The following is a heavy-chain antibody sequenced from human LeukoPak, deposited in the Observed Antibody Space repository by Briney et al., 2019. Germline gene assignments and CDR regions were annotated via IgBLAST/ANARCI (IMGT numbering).Heavy chain of an antibody. CDR1: VYTFTSYD. CDR2: MNPNSGST. V-gene: IGHV1-8*03. J-gene: IGHJ4*02. D-gene: IGHD5-12*01. CDR3: ARGRSTGYPYYFEY. Sequence: ASVTVSFKSSVYTFTSYDINWVRQATGQGREWMGWMNPNSGSTGYAQKFQGRVTITRNTPISTAYMELSGLRSEDTAVYYCARGRSTGYPYYFEYWGQGTLVTVSS.